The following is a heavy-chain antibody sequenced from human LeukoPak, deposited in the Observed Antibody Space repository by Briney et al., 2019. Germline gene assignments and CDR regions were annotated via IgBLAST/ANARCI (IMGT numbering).Heavy chain of an antibody. CDR2: IYYSGST. V-gene: IGHV4-59*11. J-gene: IGHJ4*02. CDR3: ARRYSYGSSLVYFDY. Sequence: PSETLSLTCTVSGGSISSHYWSWIRQPPGKGLEWIGYIYYSGSTNYNPSLKSRVTISVDTSKNQFSLKLSSVTAADTAVYYCARRYSYGSSLVYFDYWGQGTLVSVSS. CDR1: GGSISSHY. D-gene: IGHD5-18*01.